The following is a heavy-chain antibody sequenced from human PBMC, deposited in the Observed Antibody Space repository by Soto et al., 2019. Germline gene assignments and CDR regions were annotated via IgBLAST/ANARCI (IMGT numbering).Heavy chain of an antibody. V-gene: IGHV1-18*01. CDR1: GYGFTTYG. D-gene: IGHD3-16*01. Sequence: QVHLVQSGAEVKKPGASVKVSCKGSGYGFTTYGITWVRQAPGQGLGWMAWISAHNGNTNYAQKPQGRSTVTRDTSTSTAHMELRSPRSYDPAVFYRAGGGEGEYWGQGALVTVSS. CDR3: AGGGEGEY. J-gene: IGHJ4*02. CDR2: ISAHNGNT.